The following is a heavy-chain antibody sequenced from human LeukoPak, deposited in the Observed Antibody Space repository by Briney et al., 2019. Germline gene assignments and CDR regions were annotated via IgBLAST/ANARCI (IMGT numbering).Heavy chain of an antibody. CDR1: GGSITSSSSY. CDR3: AKGGDTSMGIDY. V-gene: IGHV4-39*01. D-gene: IGHD5-18*01. Sequence: SETLSLTCPVSGGSITSSSSYWGWIRQPPGKGLEWIGTIYYSGTTYYNPSLKGRVTLSIDAAKNQFSLKLSSVTVADTAVYYCAKGGDTSMGIDYWGQGTLVTVSS. CDR2: IYYSGTT. J-gene: IGHJ4*02.